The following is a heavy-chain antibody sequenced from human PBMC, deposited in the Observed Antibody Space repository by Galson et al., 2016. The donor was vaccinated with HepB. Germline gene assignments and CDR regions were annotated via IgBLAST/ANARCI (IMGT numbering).Heavy chain of an antibody. CDR1: GFRFSGYF. J-gene: IGHJ4*02. CDR2: IAHDGGEN. D-gene: IGHD2-21*01. V-gene: IGHV3-7*01. Sequence: SLRLSCAASGFRFSGYFMSWLRQAPGKGLEWVANIAHDGGENRYVDSVKGRFTISRDNAKNSLYLQMNSLRAEDTAVYYYAREANRFLYFDFWGRGTLVSVSS. CDR3: AREANRFLYFDF.